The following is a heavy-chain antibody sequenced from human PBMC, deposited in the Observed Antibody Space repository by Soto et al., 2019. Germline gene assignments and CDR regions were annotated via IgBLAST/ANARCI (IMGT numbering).Heavy chain of an antibody. CDR1: GIRLPESY. D-gene: IGHD3-16*01. V-gene: IGHV3-11*05. J-gene: IGHJ3*01. CDR3: ARRRAFGEVEAFDD. CDR2: IGDSYR. Sequence: QVQLVESGGGLVKPGGTLRLSCAGSGIRLPESYINWIRLTPEKGLAWISYIGDSYRHYAASVRGRFTISRDNVQNSVSLEMTNLRVDDTAIYYCARRRAFGEVEAFDDWGPGTLVTVSS.